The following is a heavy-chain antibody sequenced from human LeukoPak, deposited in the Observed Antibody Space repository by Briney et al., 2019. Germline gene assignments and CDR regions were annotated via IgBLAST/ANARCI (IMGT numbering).Heavy chain of an antibody. CDR1: GFTISSYA. Sequence: GGSLRLSCAVSGFTISSYAMSWVRQAPGKGLEWVSSISSSSSYIYYADSVKGRFTISRDNAKNSLYLQMNSLRAEDTAVYYCGRDRTYYADSLDNWGQGTLVTVSS. CDR2: ISSSSSYI. CDR3: GRDRTYYADSLDN. J-gene: IGHJ4*02. D-gene: IGHD4-17*01. V-gene: IGHV3-21*01.